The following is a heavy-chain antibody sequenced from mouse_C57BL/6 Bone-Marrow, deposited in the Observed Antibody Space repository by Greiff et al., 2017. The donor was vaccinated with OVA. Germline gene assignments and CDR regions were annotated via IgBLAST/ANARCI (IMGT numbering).Heavy chain of an antibody. J-gene: IGHJ1*03. CDR2: ISSGGSYT. V-gene: IGHV5-6*01. CDR1: GFTFSSYG. CDR3: ARPNWYFDV. Sequence: EVKVVESGGDLVKPGGSLKLSCAASGFTFSSYGMSWVRQTPDKRLEWVATISSGGSYTSYPDSVKGQFTISRDNAKNPLYLQMSSLKSEDTAMYYCARPNWYFDVWGTGTTVTVSS.